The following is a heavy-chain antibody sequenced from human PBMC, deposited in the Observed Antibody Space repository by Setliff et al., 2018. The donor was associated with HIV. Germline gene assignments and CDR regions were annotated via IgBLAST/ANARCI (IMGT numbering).Heavy chain of an antibody. CDR1: GYTFTNYA. Sequence: ASVKVSCKASGYTFTNYAINWVRQAPGQGLEWMGWIDTDTGNPTYAQGFTGRFVFSLDTSVNTAYLQISSLKTEDSAVYYCARGPPSQVDYWGQGTLVTVSS. CDR3: ARGPPSQVDY. V-gene: IGHV7-4-1*02. J-gene: IGHJ4*02. CDR2: IDTDTGNP.